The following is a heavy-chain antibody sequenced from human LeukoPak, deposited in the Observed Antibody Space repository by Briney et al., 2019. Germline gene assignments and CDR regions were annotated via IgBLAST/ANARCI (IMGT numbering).Heavy chain of an antibody. J-gene: IGHJ4*02. D-gene: IGHD4-23*01. CDR1: GYIFTRYS. V-gene: IGHV7-4-1*02. CDR3: GRDGNIDF. CDR2: INTNNGNP. Sequence: GASVKVSCKASGYIFTRYSIHWVRQAPGQGLEWMGWINTNNGNPTYAQGFEGRLVFFLDTSANTTYLQISSLKAEDTAMYYCGRDGNIDFWGQGTLVTVSS.